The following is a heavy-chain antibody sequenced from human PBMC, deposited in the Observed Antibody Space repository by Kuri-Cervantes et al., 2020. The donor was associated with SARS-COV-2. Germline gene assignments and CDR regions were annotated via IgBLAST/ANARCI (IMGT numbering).Heavy chain of an antibody. CDR1: GGSISSSSYY. J-gene: IGHJ6*02. D-gene: IGHD6-13*01. V-gene: IGHV4-61*05. Sequence: SETLSLTCTVSGGSISSSSYYWGWIRQPPGKGLEWIGYIYYSGSTNYNPSLKSRVTISVDTSKNQFSLKLSSVTAEDTAVYYCARASSSWYYYYYSMDVWGQGTTVTVS. CDR3: ARASSSWYYYYYSMDV. CDR2: IYYSGST.